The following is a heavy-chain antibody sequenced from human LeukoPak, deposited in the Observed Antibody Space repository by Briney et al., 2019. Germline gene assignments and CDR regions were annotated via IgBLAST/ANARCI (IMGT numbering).Heavy chain of an antibody. V-gene: IGHV3-30*02. CDR1: GFTFSSFG. CDR2: IRYDGSIE. Sequence: GGSLRLSCAASGFTFSSFGMHWVRQAPGKGLEWVAFIRYDGSIEYYADSVKGRFTISRDNSKNTLYLQMNSLRTEDTAVYYCANLATIFGVALDYWGQGTLVTVSS. D-gene: IGHD3-3*01. CDR3: ANLATIFGVALDY. J-gene: IGHJ4*02.